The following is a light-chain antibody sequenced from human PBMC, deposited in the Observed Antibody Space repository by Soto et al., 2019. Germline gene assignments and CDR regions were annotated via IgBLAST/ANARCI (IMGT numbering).Light chain of an antibody. Sequence: DIQMTQSPSSLSASVGDRVTLTCRASQSISKDLNWYQQKPGEAPILLIYDASTLQSGVPSRFSGAVSGTDSTLTITNLQPEDFATYFCQQSYSTPWTFGLGTKVDIK. CDR1: QSISKD. V-gene: IGKV1-39*01. J-gene: IGKJ1*01. CDR3: QQSYSTPWT. CDR2: DAS.